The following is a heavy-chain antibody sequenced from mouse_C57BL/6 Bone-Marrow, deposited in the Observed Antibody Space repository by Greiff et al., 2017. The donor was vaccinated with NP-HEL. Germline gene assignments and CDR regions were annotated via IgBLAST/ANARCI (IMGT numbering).Heavy chain of an antibody. Sequence: VQLQESGPELVKPGASVKISCKASGYAFSSSWMNWVKQRPGKGLEWIGRIYPGDGDTNYNGKFKGKATLTADKSSSTAYMQLSSLTSEDSAVYFCARWGGGTWFAYWGQGTLVTVSA. V-gene: IGHV1-82*01. J-gene: IGHJ3*01. CDR3: ARWGGGTWFAY. D-gene: IGHD1-1*02. CDR1: GYAFSSSW. CDR2: IYPGDGDT.